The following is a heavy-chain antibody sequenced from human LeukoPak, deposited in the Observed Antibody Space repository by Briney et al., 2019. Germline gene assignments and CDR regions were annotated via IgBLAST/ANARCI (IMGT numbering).Heavy chain of an antibody. D-gene: IGHD2-21*01. CDR1: GGSFSGHY. J-gene: IGHJ4*02. Sequence: SETLSLTCAVYGGSFSGHYWSWIRQPPGKGLEWIGEINHSGSTNYNPSLKSRVTISVDTSKNQFSLKLSSVTAADTAVYYCASAKSRRILRFWGQGTLVTVSS. CDR3: ASAKSRRILRF. V-gene: IGHV4-34*01. CDR2: INHSGST.